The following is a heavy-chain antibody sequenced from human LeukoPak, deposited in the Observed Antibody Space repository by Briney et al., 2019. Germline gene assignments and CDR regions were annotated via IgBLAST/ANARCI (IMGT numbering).Heavy chain of an antibody. J-gene: IGHJ3*02. V-gene: IGHV3-30*01. CDR1: GFTFSSYA. CDR3: ARESGSYDMWAFDI. CDR2: ISYDGSNK. Sequence: AGSLRLSCAASGFTFSSYAMHWVRQEPGKGLVWVAVISYDGSNKYYADSVKGRFTISRDNSKNTLYLQMNSLRAEDTAVYYCARESGSYDMWAFDIWRQGTMVTVSS. D-gene: IGHD1-26*01.